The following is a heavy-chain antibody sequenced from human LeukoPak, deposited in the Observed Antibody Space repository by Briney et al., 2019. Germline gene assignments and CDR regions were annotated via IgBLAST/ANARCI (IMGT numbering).Heavy chain of an antibody. D-gene: IGHD5-18*01. Sequence: PGGSLRLSCAVSGITVSSNYISWVRQAPVKGLEWVSVVYSGGSTYYAASVKGRFTISRDTSKNTLCLQMNNLRAEDTAVYYCAIIHSYGHAWGQGTLVTVSS. CDR3: AIIHSYGHA. CDR1: GITVSSNY. V-gene: IGHV3-66*01. J-gene: IGHJ5*02. CDR2: VYSGGST.